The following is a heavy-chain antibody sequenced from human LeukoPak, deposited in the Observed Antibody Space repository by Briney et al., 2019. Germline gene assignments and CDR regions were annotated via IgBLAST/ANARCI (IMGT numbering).Heavy chain of an antibody. CDR1: GYTFTHYV. Sequence: ASLKVSCKTSGYTFTHYVISWVRQAPGQGLEWMGRISPYNGNTKYAQKLQGRVTMTTDTSTSTACMELSRLRSDDTAVYYCARESPPARSTNKGFDYWGQGTLVTVSS. D-gene: IGHD6-6*01. CDR2: ISPYNGNT. J-gene: IGHJ4*02. CDR3: ARESPPARSTNKGFDY. V-gene: IGHV1-18*01.